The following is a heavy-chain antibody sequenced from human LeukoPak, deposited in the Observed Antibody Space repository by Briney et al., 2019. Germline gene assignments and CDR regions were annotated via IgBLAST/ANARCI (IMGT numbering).Heavy chain of an antibody. D-gene: IGHD3-3*01. CDR3: APRLESREIYFQH. J-gene: IGHJ1*01. Sequence: RGSLILSCAVSEFTFSGFWMSWSRQAPGKGLEWVASINSDGSEGYYADVVKGRFTISRDNAKNSLYLQINSLRAEDTAVYYCAPRLESREIYFQHWGQGTLVTVSS. CDR1: EFTFSGFW. CDR2: INSDGSEG. V-gene: IGHV3-7*03.